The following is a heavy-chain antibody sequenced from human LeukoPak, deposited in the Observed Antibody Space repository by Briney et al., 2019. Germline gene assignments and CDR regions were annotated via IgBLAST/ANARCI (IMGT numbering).Heavy chain of an antibody. CDR2: VSGSGGAT. J-gene: IGHJ4*02. D-gene: IGHD3-22*01. CDR3: AKEGTYYDSSGYYTH. CDR1: GLTFSSFA. V-gene: IGHV3-23*01. Sequence: GGSLRLSCAASGLTFSSFAMRWVRQAPGKGLEWVSSVSGSGGATYYADSVKGRFTTSRDNSKNTLFLQMSSLRVEDTAIYYCAKEGTYYDSSGYYTHWGQGTLVAVSS.